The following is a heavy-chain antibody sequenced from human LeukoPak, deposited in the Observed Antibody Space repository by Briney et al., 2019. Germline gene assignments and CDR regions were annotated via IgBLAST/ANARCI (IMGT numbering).Heavy chain of an antibody. CDR3: ARGVRDDYTWGSYRQYYFDY. V-gene: IGHV4-34*01. CDR2: INHSGST. CDR1: GGSFSGYY. D-gene: IGHD3-16*02. Sequence: PSETLSLTCAVYGGSFSGYYWSWIRQPPGKGLEWIGEINHSGSTNYNPSLKSRVTISVDTSKNQFSLKLSSVTAADTAVYYCARGVRDDYTWGSYRQYYFDYWGQGTLVTVSS. J-gene: IGHJ4*02.